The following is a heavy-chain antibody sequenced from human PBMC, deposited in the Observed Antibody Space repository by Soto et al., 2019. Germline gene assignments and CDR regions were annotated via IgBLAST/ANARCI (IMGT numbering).Heavy chain of an antibody. CDR2: IYGGGST. J-gene: IGHJ2*01. CDR1: GFTVSNTY. D-gene: IGHD3-10*01. V-gene: IGHV3-66*01. CDR3: ARGGSSGTYYAHWNFDL. Sequence: GGSLRLSCAASGFTVSNTYMSWVRQAPGKGLEWVSVIYGGGSTYHADSVKGRFSSYRDNSKNTLSLQMNSLRAEDTAVYYCARGGSSGTYYAHWNFDLWGRGTLVTVSS.